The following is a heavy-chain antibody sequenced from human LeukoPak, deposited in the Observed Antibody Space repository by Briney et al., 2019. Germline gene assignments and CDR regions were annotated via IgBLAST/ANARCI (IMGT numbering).Heavy chain of an antibody. V-gene: IGHV3-7*01. J-gene: IGHJ4*02. Sequence: QTGGSLRLSCAASGFTFSTYWMSWVRQAPGKGLEWVANIKQDGSEKYYVDSVEGRFTISKDNAKNSLYLQMNSLKAEDTAVYYCARVAGDHSSSWYYFDYWGQGTLVTVSS. CDR1: GFTFSTYW. D-gene: IGHD6-13*01. CDR3: ARVAGDHSSSWYYFDY. CDR2: IKQDGSEK.